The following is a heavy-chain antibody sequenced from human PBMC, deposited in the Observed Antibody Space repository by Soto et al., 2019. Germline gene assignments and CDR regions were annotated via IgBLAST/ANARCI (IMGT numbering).Heavy chain of an antibody. J-gene: IGHJ4*02. CDR3: TGAARLSPFDF. V-gene: IGHV4-4*02. CDR2: LYHTGNT. CDR1: SGSFGSGIW. Sequence: VQLQDSGPGLVEPSGTLSLTCTASSGSFGSGIWWSWVRQPPGKGLEWIGELYHTGNTNYNPSLKSRIIMSIVESKIQFSLGLNSVTAADTDVYYHTGAARLSPFDFWGRGTMVTVSS. D-gene: IGHD6-6*01.